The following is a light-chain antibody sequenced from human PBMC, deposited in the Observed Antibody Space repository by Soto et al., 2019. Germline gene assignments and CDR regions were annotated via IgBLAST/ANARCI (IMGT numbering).Light chain of an antibody. CDR2: DVT. J-gene: IGLJ1*01. V-gene: IGLV2-14*03. CDR3: CSYTSSGTYV. Sequence: QSALTQPASVSGSPGQSITISRTGTGSDVGGYDYVSWYQQYPGKAPKLVIYDVTNRPSGGSNRFSGSKSGNTAALIIFGLQAEDEADYYCCSYTSSGTYVFGTGTKLTVL. CDR1: GSDVGGYDY.